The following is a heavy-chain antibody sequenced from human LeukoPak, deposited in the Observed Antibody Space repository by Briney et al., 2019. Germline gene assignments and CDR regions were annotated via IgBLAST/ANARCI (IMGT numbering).Heavy chain of an antibody. V-gene: IGHV4-59*01. J-gene: IGHJ4*02. Sequence: SETLSLTCTVSGGSISSYYWSWIRQPPGKGLEWIGYISYSGSTNYNPSLKSRVTISVDASKNQFSLKLNSVTAADTAVYYCARYIWGSYPTFEDYWGQGSLVTVSS. CDR2: ISYSGST. CDR3: ARYIWGSYPTFEDY. D-gene: IGHD3-16*02. CDR1: GGSISSYY.